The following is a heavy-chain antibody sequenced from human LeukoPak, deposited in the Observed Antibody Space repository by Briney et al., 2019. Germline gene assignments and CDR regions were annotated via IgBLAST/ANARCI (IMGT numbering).Heavy chain of an antibody. Sequence: GGSLRLSCAASGFTFSSYTMHWVRQAPGKGLEWVAVISYDGSNDYYADSVKGRFTISRDNAKNSLYLQMNSLRAEDTAVYYCARAGGGTRDKFDYWGQGTLVTVSS. V-gene: IGHV3-30-3*01. D-gene: IGHD6-13*01. J-gene: IGHJ4*02. CDR3: ARAGGGTRDKFDY. CDR2: ISYDGSND. CDR1: GFTFSSYT.